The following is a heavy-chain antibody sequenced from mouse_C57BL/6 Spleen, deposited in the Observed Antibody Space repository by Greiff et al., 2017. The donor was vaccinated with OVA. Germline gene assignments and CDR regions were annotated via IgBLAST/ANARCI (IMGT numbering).Heavy chain of an antibody. D-gene: IGHD1-1*01. CDR3: ARVTTVGYCFDY. CDR2: IDPTDSEN. V-gene: IGHV1-52*01. CDR1: GYTFTSYW. J-gene: IGHJ2*01. Sequence: QVQLQQSGAELVRPGSSVKLSCKASGYTFTSYWMHWVKQRPIQGLEWIGNIDPTDSENHSNQKFKDKATLTVDKSSSTAYMQLSSLTSEDSAVYYCARVTTVGYCFDYWGQGTTLTVSA.